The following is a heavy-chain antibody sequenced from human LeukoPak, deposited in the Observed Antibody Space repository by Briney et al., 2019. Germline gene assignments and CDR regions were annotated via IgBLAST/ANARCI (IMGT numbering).Heavy chain of an antibody. J-gene: IGHJ6*02. V-gene: IGHV3-23*01. Sequence: PGGSLRLSCAASGFTFSSYAMSWVRQAPGKGLEWVSAISGSGGSTYYADSVKGRFTISRDNSKNTLYLQMNSLRAEDTAVYYCAKAPYGLYYYYYGMDVWGQGTTVTVSS. CDR1: GFTFSSYA. D-gene: IGHD3-10*01. CDR3: AKAPYGLYYYYYGMDV. CDR2: ISGSGGST.